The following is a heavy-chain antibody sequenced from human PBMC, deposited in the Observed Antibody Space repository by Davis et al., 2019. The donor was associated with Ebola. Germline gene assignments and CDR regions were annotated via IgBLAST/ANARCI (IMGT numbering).Heavy chain of an antibody. D-gene: IGHD2-8*01. CDR2: ISNTGYTT. J-gene: IGHJ4*02. CDR1: GFIFSNYA. Sequence: PGGSLRLSCAASGFIFSNYAMYWVRQAPGKGLEWVSIISNTGYTTHYADSVKGRFTVSRDSSKSTLYLQMNSLRAEDTAVFYCAEGGTNNFLGANWGQGTLVTVSS. V-gene: IGHV3-23*01. CDR3: AEGGTNNFLGAN.